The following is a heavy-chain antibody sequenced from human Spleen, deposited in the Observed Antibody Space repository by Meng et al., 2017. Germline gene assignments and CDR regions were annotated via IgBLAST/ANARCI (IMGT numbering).Heavy chain of an antibody. V-gene: IGHV3-23*01. J-gene: IGHJ4*02. D-gene: IGHD6-13*01. CDR2: ITASGGTT. Sequence: GESLKISCAASGFTYTSYSMNWVRQTPDKGLEWVSAITASGGTTYYAAAVKGRFTVSRDNSRNILYLQMNSLRAEDTAVYFCATGAAAADHWGQGTLVTVSS. CDR1: GFTYTSYS. CDR3: ATGAAAADH.